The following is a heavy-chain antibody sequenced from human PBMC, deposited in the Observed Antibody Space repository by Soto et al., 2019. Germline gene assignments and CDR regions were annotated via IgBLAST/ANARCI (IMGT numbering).Heavy chain of an antibody. D-gene: IGHD3-10*01. CDR3: ARGVSFRVRGVIRPYYGMDV. CDR1: GDSITTYKW. V-gene: IGHV4-4*02. J-gene: IGHJ6*02. CDR2: IYDSGNT. Sequence: LSETLSLTCGVSGDSITTYKWWTWVRQTPGKGLEWIGEIYDSGNTRYNPSLKSRVTISVDTSKNQFSLKLSSVTAADTAVYYCARGVSFRVRGVIRPYYGMDVWGQGTTVTVSS.